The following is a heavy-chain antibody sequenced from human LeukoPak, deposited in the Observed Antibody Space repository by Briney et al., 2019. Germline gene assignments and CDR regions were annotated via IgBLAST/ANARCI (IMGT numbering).Heavy chain of an antibody. CDR1: GFTFTTSA. J-gene: IGHJ6*01. D-gene: IGHD4-11*01. V-gene: IGHV1-58*01. CDR3: AAGGPADYRSIYDYGMDF. Sequence: SVKVSRKASGFTFTTSAVQWVRQARGQRLERKGWIVVGSGNTNYAQKFQERVIITRDMSTSTAYMELSSVRSEDTAVYYCAAGGPADYRSIYDYGMDFWGRGTTVTVSS. CDR2: IVVGSGNT.